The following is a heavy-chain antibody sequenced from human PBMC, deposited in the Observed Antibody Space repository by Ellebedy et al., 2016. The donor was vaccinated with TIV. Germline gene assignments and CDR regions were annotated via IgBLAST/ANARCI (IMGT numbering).Heavy chain of an antibody. CDR2: MSGSGTTI. J-gene: IGHJ4*02. CDR3: ARGVMLVRSHYFDY. D-gene: IGHD3-16*01. CDR1: GFTFSSYS. Sequence: PGGSLRLSCAASGFTFSSYSMNWVRQAPGKGLEWIAHMSGSGTTIHYADSVKGRFTISRDNAKNSLYLQMNSLRAEDTAVYYCARGVMLVRSHYFDYWGQGTLVTVSS. V-gene: IGHV3-48*04.